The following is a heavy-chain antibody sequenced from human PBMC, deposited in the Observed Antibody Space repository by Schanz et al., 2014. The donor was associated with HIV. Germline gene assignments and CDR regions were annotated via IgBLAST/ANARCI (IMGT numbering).Heavy chain of an antibody. V-gene: IGHV3-21*01. CDR2: ISSTSSHT. J-gene: IGHJ6*02. CDR3: ARSPSYGMDV. CDR1: GFTFSSYG. Sequence: EVQLVESGGGLVKPGGSLRLSCAASGFTFSSYGMHWVRRAPGKGLEWVSSISSTSSHTYYAASLKGRFTISRDNAKNSLSLQMNSLRDEDTAVYYCARSPSYGMDVWGQGTTVTVSS.